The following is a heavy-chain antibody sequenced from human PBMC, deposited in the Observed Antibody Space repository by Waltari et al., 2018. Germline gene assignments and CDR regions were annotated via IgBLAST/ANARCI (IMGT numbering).Heavy chain of an antibody. CDR2: INPGGRT. CDR3: ASGDYDDSTGSRYYGMDV. D-gene: IGHD3-22*01. J-gene: IGHJ6*02. V-gene: IGHV1-46*01. CDR1: GYTFISYY. Sequence: QVQLVQSGAEVKKPGASAKVSCTASGYTFISYYIHWVRGAPGQGLEWMGKINPGGRTTNAQKGQGRVTMTRDTATSTVYMELSSLRSEDTAVYYCASGDYDDSTGSRYYGMDVWGQGTTVTVSS.